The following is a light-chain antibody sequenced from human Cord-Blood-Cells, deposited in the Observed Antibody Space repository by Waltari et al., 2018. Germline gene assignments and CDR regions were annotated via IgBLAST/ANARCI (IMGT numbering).Light chain of an antibody. CDR2: CAS. CDR1: QIVSLSY. J-gene: IGKJ1*01. CDR3: QQYGSSPWT. Sequence: SSRATQIVSLSYLTCYQQNAVQSPSRLISCASSSATGIPDSVSGSGSGTDFTLTISRLEPEDLAVYYCQQYGSSPWTFGQGTKVEIK. V-gene: IGKV3-20*01.